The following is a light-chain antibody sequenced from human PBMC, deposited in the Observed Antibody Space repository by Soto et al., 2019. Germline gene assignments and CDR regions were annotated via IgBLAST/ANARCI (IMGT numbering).Light chain of an antibody. V-gene: IGKV3-20*01. CDR1: QSVSSSY. J-gene: IGKJ3*01. CDR2: GAS. CDR3: QQYGSSLFT. Sequence: EIVLTQSPGTLSLSPGERATLSCRASQSVSSSYLAWYQQKPGQAPRLLIYGASSRATGIPDRFSGSGSGTDVTLNISRLEPEDFAVYYCQQYGSSLFTFGPGTKVDI.